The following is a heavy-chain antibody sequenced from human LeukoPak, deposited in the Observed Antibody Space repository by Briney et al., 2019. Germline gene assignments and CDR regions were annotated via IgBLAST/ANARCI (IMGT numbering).Heavy chain of an antibody. V-gene: IGHV4-30-2*01. D-gene: IGHD3-22*01. CDR1: GGSISSGGYS. CDR3: ARYDSSGYYNYYYGMDV. J-gene: IGHJ6*02. CDR2: IYHSGST. Sequence: SETLSLTCAVSGGSISSGGYSWSWIRQPPGKGLEWIGYIYHSGSTYYNPSLKSRVTISVDRSKNQFSLKPSSVTAADTAVYYCARYDSSGYYNYYYGMDVWGQGTTVTVSS.